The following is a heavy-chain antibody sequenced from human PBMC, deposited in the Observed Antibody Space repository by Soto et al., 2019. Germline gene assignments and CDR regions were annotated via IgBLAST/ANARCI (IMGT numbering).Heavy chain of an antibody. J-gene: IGHJ1*01. Sequence: QMQLVQSGPEVKKPGTSVKVSCKASGFTFTSSAMQWVRQARGLRLEWIGWIVVGSGNPNYAQKFQACVTITRDMSTSTAYMELSSLRSEDTAVYYCAADEDSWGGDPYFQHWGQGTLVTVSS. V-gene: IGHV1-58*02. CDR3: AADEDSWGGDPYFQH. D-gene: IGHD2-21*01. CDR1: GFTFTSSA. CDR2: IVVGSGNP.